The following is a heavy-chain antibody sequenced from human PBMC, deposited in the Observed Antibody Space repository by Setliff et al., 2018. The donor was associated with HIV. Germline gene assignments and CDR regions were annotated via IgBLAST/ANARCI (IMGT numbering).Heavy chain of an antibody. V-gene: IGHV4-38-2*01. D-gene: IGHD4-17*01. Sequence: SETLSLTCVVSGYSISNTGHYWGWIRQPPGKGLEWIGSIYHTGDTYDNPSLKNRVTISRDTSKDRFSLNLRSVIAADTAIYYCARHKTHDYDGNSVYFAFWGQGILVTVSA. J-gene: IGHJ4*02. CDR1: GYSISNTGHY. CDR2: IYHTGDT. CDR3: ARHKTHDYDGNSVYFAF.